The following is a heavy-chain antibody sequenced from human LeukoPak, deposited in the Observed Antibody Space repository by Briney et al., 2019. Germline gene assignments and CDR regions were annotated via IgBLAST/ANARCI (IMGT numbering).Heavy chain of an antibody. CDR3: ARHPDYGGNFDS. D-gene: IGHD4-23*01. CDR2: ISYSGST. J-gene: IGHJ4*02. Sequence: PSETLSLTCTVSGVSVTSYYWSWIRQPPGKGLEWIGYISYSGSTNYNPSLKSRVTISVDTSENQFSLKLSSVTAADTAVYYCARHPDYGGNFDSWGQGTLVTVSS. V-gene: IGHV4-59*08. CDR1: GVSVTSYY.